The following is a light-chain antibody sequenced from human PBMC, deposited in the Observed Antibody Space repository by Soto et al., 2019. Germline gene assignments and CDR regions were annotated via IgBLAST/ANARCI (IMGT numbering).Light chain of an antibody. CDR1: QSVSSRH. CDR3: QQYGSSPGT. V-gene: IGKV3-20*01. J-gene: IGKJ1*01. Sequence: EVVVTQSPVTLSLSPGERATLSSRASQSVSSRHLAWYQQKPGQGPRLLIYGASTRATGIPDRFSGSGSGTDFTLTISRLEPEDFAVYYCQQYGSSPGTFGQGTKV. CDR2: GAS.